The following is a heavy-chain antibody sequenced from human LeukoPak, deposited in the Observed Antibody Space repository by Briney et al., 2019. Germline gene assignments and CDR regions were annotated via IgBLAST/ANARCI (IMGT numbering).Heavy chain of an antibody. D-gene: IGHD2-2*01. CDR3: ARWCSSSSCFRGFDY. CDR1: GFTFSSYS. J-gene: IGHJ4*02. Sequence: PGGSLRLSCAASGFTFSSYSMNWVRQAPGKGLEWVSYISSGSSTIYYADSVKGRFTISRDNAKNSLYLQMNSLRAEDTAVYYCARWCSSSSCFRGFDYWGQGTLATVSS. V-gene: IGHV3-48*01. CDR2: ISSGSSTI.